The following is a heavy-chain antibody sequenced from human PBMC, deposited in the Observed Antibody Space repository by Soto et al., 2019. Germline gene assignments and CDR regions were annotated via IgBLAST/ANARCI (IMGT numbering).Heavy chain of an antibody. CDR3: ARGVLRYFDWPPPGVDYYYGMDV. V-gene: IGHV4-31*03. J-gene: IGHJ6*02. CDR2: IYYSGST. CDR1: VGSISSGGYY. D-gene: IGHD3-9*01. Sequence: TLSLTCTVSVGSISSGGYYWSWILQHPGKGLEWIGYIYYSGSTYYNPSLKSRVTISVDTSKNQFSLKLSSVTAADTAVYYCARGVLRYFDWPPPGVDYYYGMDVWGQGTTVTVSS.